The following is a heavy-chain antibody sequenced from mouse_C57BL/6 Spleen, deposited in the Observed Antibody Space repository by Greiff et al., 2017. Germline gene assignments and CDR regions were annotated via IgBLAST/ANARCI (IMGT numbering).Heavy chain of an antibody. J-gene: IGHJ4*01. CDR1: GFSLTSYG. CDR3: ARKNDGSYAMDY. Sequence: VQRVESGPGLVQPSQSLSITCTVSGFSLTSYGVHWVRQSPGKGLEWLGLICSGGSTNYNAALIYSLSISKDNTTSHVFFKMNSLQADDTAIYYCARKNDGSYAMDYWGQGTSVTVSS. D-gene: IGHD1-1*01. V-gene: IGHV2-2*01. CDR2: ICSGGST.